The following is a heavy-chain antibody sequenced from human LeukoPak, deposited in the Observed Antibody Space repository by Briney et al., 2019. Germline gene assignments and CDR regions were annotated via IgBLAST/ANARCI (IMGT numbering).Heavy chain of an antibody. CDR3: ARDRVSSGWYGRKQKNWFDP. D-gene: IGHD6-19*01. Sequence: SVTVSCKASGGTFSSYAISWVRQAPGQGLEWTGGIIPIFGTANYAQKFQGRVTITADESTSTAYMELSSLRSEDTAVYYCARDRVSSGWYGRKQKNWFDPWGQGTLVTVSS. CDR2: IIPIFGTA. V-gene: IGHV1-69*01. CDR1: GGTFSSYA. J-gene: IGHJ5*02.